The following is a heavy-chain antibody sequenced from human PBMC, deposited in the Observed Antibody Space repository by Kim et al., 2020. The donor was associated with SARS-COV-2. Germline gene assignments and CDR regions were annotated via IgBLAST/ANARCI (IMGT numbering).Heavy chain of an antibody. CDR1: GFTFSSYA. CDR3: ATLVVVSVAFEP. V-gene: IGHV3-23*01. J-gene: IGHJ5*02. Sequence: GGSLRLSCAASGFTFSSYAMSWVRQAPGKGLEWVSAISGSGGSTYYADSVKGRFTISRDNSKNTLYLQMNSLRAEDTAVYYCATLVVVSVAFEPWGQGTLVTVSS. CDR2: ISGSGGST. D-gene: IGHD2-15*01.